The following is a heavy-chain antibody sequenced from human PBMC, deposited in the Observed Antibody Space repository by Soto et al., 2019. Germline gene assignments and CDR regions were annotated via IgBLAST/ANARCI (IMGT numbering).Heavy chain of an antibody. Sequence: QVQLQESGPGLVKPSQTLSLTCTVSGGSISSGGYYWSWIRQHPGKGLEWIGYIYYSGSTYYNPSLKSRVTISVDTSKNQFSLKLSSVTAADTAVYYCARDTGTVTTARQGFDPWGQGTLVTVSS. D-gene: IGHD4-17*01. CDR3: ARDTGTVTTARQGFDP. CDR2: IYYSGST. V-gene: IGHV4-31*03. J-gene: IGHJ5*02. CDR1: GGSISSGGYY.